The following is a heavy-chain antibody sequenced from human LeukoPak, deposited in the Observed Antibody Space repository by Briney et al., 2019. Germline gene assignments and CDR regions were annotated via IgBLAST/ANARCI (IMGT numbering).Heavy chain of an antibody. CDR1: GGSISSYY. J-gene: IGHJ3*02. V-gene: IGHV4-59*01. Sequence: PSETLSLTCTVSGGSISSYYWSWIRQPPGKGLEWIGYIYYCGSTNYNPSLKSRVTISVDTSKNQFSLKLSSVTAADTAVYYCARDGVQYAFDIWGQGTMVTVSS. CDR2: IYYCGST. CDR3: ARDGVQYAFDI.